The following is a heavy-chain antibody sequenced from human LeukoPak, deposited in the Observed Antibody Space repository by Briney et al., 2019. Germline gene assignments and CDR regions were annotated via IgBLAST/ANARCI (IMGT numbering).Heavy chain of an antibody. Sequence: GGSLRLSCAASGFTVSSNYMSWVRQAPGKGLEWVSVIYSGGSTYYADSVKGRFTISRDNSKNTLYLQMNSLRAEDTAVYYCARGIYCGGDCSDAFDIWGQGTMVTVSS. CDR3: ARGIYCGGDCSDAFDI. CDR1: GFTVSSNY. V-gene: IGHV3-53*01. CDR2: IYSGGST. J-gene: IGHJ3*02. D-gene: IGHD2-21*02.